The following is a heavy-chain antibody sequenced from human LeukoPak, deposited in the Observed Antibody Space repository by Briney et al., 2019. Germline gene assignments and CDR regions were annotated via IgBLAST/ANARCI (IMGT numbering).Heavy chain of an antibody. J-gene: IGHJ5*02. D-gene: IGHD3-22*01. CDR1: GFTVISNL. Sequence: GGSLTLSCAASGFTVISNLMTWVRQSPGRGLEWLSSIYSGGATYYADSVKGRFTISRENSKNTLYLQMNSLRAEDTAVYYCAHTDSYYFDSGMVSWGQGALVTVSS. V-gene: IGHV3-53*01. CDR3: AHTDSYYFDSGMVS. CDR2: IYSGGAT.